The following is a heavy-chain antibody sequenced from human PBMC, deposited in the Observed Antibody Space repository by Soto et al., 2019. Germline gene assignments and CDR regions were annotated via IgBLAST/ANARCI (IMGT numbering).Heavy chain of an antibody. Sequence: QVQLVQSGAEVKKPGSSVKVSCKASGGTFSSYAISWVRQAPGQGLEWMGGIIPIFGTANYAQKFQGRVTITADESTSTAYMELSSLRSEDTAVYYCARDITMVRGVIANWFDPWGQGTLVTVSS. D-gene: IGHD3-10*01. J-gene: IGHJ5*02. CDR2: IIPIFGTA. V-gene: IGHV1-69*01. CDR3: ARDITMVRGVIANWFDP. CDR1: GGTFSSYA.